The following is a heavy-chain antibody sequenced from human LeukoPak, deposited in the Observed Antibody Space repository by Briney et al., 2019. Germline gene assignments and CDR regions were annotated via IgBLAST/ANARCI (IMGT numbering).Heavy chain of an antibody. D-gene: IGHD3-16*02. Sequence: ASVKVSCKASGYTFTSYYMHWVRQAPGQGLEWMGIINPSGGSTSYAQKFQGRVTMTRDMSTSTVYMELSSLRSEDTAVYYCARDRMITFGGVIARGAFDIWGQGTMVTVSS. V-gene: IGHV1-46*01. CDR3: ARDRMITFGGVIARGAFDI. J-gene: IGHJ3*02. CDR2: INPSGGST. CDR1: GYTFTSYY.